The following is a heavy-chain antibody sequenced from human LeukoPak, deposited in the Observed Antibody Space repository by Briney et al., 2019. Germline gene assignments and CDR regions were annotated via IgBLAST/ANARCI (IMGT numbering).Heavy chain of an antibody. Sequence: GSLRLSCVGPGFTFRNAWMSWVRQAPGKGLGWGCRIKANTDGGTTDYAAPVKGRFTISRDDSKNTLYLQMNSLKTEDTGIYYCTTDPLKRVTATTMWGQGTLVTVSS. CDR1: GFTFRNAW. D-gene: IGHD4-17*01. J-gene: IGHJ4*02. CDR3: TTDPLKRVTATTM. V-gene: IGHV3-15*01. CDR2: IKANTDGGTT.